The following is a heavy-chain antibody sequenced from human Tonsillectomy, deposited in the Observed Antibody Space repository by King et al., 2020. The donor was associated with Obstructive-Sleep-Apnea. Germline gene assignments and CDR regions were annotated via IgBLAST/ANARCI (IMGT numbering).Heavy chain of an antibody. CDR3: ARDLGGTYWGGADY. J-gene: IGHJ4*02. D-gene: IGHD1-26*01. CDR1: GGSVSSSSYY. CDR2: IYYIGNF. Sequence: QLQESGPGLVKPSETLSLTCTVSGGSVSSSSYYWSWIRQPPGKGLEWMGYIYYIGNFNYNPSLSSRGTSSMDTSKNQFYLQLTSVTASDTAIYYCARDLGGTYWGGADYWGQGTLVTVSS. V-gene: IGHV4-61*01.